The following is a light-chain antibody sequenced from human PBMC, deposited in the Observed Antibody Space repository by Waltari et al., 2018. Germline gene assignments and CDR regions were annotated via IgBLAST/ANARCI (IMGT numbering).Light chain of an antibody. Sequence: QAGLTQPPSVSKGLRQTATLSCTGNSNNVGNQGAAWLQQHQGQPPKLPPYRNNNRPSGISDRFSASRSGNTASLTITGLQPEDEADYYCSAWDSDLRGYVFGTGTKVTVL. CDR3: SAWDSDLRGYV. J-gene: IGLJ1*01. V-gene: IGLV10-54*04. CDR2: RNN. CDR1: SNNVGNQG.